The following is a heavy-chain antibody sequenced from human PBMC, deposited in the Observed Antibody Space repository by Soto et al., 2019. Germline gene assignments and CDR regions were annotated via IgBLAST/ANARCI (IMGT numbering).Heavy chain of an antibody. Sequence: QMQLVQSGPEVKKPGTAVKVSCKASGFTFTNSAVQWVRQARGQRLEWIGWIVVGRGNTNYAQKFQNRVTITGDMSTSTVFMELSSLRSEDTAVYYCAADKVDSHGFGNYWGQGTLVTVSS. D-gene: IGHD3-10*01. V-gene: IGHV1-58*01. CDR2: IVVGRGNT. J-gene: IGHJ4*02. CDR3: AADKVDSHGFGNY. CDR1: GFTFTNSA.